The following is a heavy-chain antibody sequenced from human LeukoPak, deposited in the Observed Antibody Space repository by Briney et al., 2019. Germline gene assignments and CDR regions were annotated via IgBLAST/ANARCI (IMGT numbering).Heavy chain of an antibody. V-gene: IGHV3-23*01. CDR2: ISGRGGST. CDR1: GFTFSSYA. CDR3: AKTDIVATVYYFDY. J-gene: IGHJ4*02. D-gene: IGHD5-12*01. Sequence: PGGSLRLSCAASGFTFSSYAMSWVRQAPGKGLEWVSDISGRGGSTYYADSVKGRFTISRDNSKNTLYLQMNSLRAEDTAVYYCAKTDIVATVYYFDYWGQGTLVTVSS.